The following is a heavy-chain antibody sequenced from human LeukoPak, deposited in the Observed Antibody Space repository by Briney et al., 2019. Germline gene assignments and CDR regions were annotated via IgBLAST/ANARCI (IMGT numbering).Heavy chain of an antibody. Sequence: PSQTLSLTCTVSGGSISSGSYYWSWIRQPPGKGLEWIGYIYYSGSTYYNPSLKSRVTISVDTSKNQFSLKLSSVTAADTAVYYCARSTVVPAAPFDYWGQGTLVTVSS. CDR1: GGSISSGSYY. CDR3: ARSTVVPAAPFDY. V-gene: IGHV4-30-4*08. CDR2: IYYSGST. J-gene: IGHJ4*02. D-gene: IGHD2-2*01.